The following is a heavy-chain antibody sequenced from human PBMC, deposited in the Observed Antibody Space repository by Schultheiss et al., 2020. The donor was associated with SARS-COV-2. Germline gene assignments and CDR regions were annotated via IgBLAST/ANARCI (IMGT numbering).Heavy chain of an antibody. CDR1: GGSISSYY. D-gene: IGHD3-22*01. Sequence: GSLRLSCAVSGGSISSYYWSWIRQPAGKGLEWIGRIYTSGSTNYNPSLKSRVTMSVDTSKNQFSLKLSSVTAADTAVYYCARQPYYYDSSGYYYPDAFDIWGQGTMVTVSS. CDR2: IYTSGST. J-gene: IGHJ3*02. V-gene: IGHV4-4*07. CDR3: ARQPYYYDSSGYYYPDAFDI.